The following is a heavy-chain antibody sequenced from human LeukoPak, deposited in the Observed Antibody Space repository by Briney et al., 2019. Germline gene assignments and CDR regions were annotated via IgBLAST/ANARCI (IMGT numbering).Heavy chain of an antibody. CDR3: ATDYGVYGDYRWFDP. J-gene: IGHJ5*02. CDR1: GYTLTELS. Sequence: ASVKVSCKVSGYTLTELSMHWVRQAPGKGLEWMGGFDPEDGETIYAQKFQGRVTMTEDTSTDTAYMELSSPRSEDTAVYYCATDYGVYGDYRWFDPWGQGTLVTVSS. D-gene: IGHD4-17*01. CDR2: FDPEDGET. V-gene: IGHV1-24*01.